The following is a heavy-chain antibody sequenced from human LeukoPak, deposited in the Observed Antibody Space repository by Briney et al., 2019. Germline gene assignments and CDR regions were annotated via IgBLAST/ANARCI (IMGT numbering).Heavy chain of an antibody. Sequence: ASVKVSCKASGYIFISYYIHWVRQAPGQGLEWMGVINPSDGSTNYAQKFQGRVTITADESTSTAYMELSSLRSEDTAVYYCARDQSSPLTPYYYYGMDVWGQGTTVTVSS. CDR1: GYIFISYY. CDR2: INPSDGST. D-gene: IGHD2-15*01. CDR3: ARDQSSPLTPYYYYGMDV. J-gene: IGHJ6*02. V-gene: IGHV1-46*01.